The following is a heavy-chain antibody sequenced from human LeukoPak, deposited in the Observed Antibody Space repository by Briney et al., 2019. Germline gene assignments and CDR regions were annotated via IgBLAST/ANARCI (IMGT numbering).Heavy chain of an antibody. CDR1: GASITSGAYY. J-gene: IGHJ4*02. V-gene: IGHV4-31*03. CDR3: ARYYCASSRCPGVDY. D-gene: IGHD2-2*01. CDR2: SSYSGSA. Sequence: SQTLSLTCTVSGASITSGAYYWAWIRQHPGEGLEWIGYSSYSGSAYYNPSLKSRVTISVDTSKSQFSLKLSSVTAADTAVYYCARYYCASSRCPGVDYWGQGTLVTVSS.